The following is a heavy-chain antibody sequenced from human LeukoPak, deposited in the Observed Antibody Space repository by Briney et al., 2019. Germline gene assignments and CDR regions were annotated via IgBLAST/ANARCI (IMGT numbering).Heavy chain of an antibody. CDR3: ARAPGIAVAAYYFDY. CDR2: IYHSGST. CDR1: GVSISSSNSY. Sequence: SETLSLTCTVSGVSISSSNSYWGWIRQPPGKGLEWIGSIYHSGSTYYNPSLKSRVTISVDTSKNQFSLKLSSVTAADTAVYYCARAPGIAVAAYYFDYWGQGTLVTVSS. D-gene: IGHD6-19*01. V-gene: IGHV4-39*07. J-gene: IGHJ4*02.